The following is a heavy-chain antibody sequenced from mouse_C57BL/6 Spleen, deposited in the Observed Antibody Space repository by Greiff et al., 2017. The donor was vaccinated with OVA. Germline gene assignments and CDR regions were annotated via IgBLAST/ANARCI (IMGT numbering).Heavy chain of an antibody. Sequence: EVQLQQSGPELVKPGASVKISCKASGYTFTDYYMNWVKQSHGKSLEWIGDINPKNGGTSYNQKFKGKATLTVDKSSSTAYMELRSLTSEDSAVYYCARPLYGDYAMDYWGQGTSVTVSS. CDR1: GYTFTDYY. CDR3: ARPLYGDYAMDY. J-gene: IGHJ4*01. CDR2: INPKNGGT. V-gene: IGHV1-26*01. D-gene: IGHD1-1*02.